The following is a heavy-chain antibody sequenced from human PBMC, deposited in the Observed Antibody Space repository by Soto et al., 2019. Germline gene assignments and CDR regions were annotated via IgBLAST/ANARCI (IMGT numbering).Heavy chain of an antibody. D-gene: IGHD1-1*01. Sequence: VASVKVSCKASGGTFSSYAISWVRQAPGQGLEWMGGIIPIFGTANYAQKFQGRVTITADESTSTAYMELSSLRSEDTAVYYCARDPGTLGNYYYYGMDVWGQGTTVTVSS. J-gene: IGHJ6*02. CDR3: ARDPGTLGNYYYYGMDV. V-gene: IGHV1-69*13. CDR1: GGTFSSYA. CDR2: IIPIFGTA.